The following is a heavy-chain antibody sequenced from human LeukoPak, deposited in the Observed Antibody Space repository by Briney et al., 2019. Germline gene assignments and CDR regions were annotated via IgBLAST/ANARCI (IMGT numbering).Heavy chain of an antibody. CDR3: AKDQTGGAFDAFDI. V-gene: IGHV3-9*01. CDR1: GFTFDDYA. J-gene: IGHJ3*02. Sequence: PGGSLRLSCAASGFTFDDYAMHWVRQAPGKGLEWVSGISWNSGSIGYADSVKGRFTISRDNAKNSRYLQMNSLRAEDTALYYCAKDQTGGAFDAFDIWGQGTMVTVSS. D-gene: IGHD3-10*01. CDR2: ISWNSGSI.